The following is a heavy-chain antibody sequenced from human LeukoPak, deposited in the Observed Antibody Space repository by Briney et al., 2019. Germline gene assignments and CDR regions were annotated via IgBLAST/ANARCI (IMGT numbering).Heavy chain of an antibody. CDR2: IYYSGST. V-gene: IGHV4-59*01. Sequence: SETLSLTCTVSGGSISSYYWSWIRQPPGKGLEWIGYIYYSGSTNYNPSLKSRVTISVDTSKNQFSLKLSSVTAADTAVYYCARGRVVITSNYCYYMDVWGKGTTVTVSS. CDR1: GGSISSYY. D-gene: IGHD3-22*01. J-gene: IGHJ6*03. CDR3: ARGRVVITSNYCYYMDV.